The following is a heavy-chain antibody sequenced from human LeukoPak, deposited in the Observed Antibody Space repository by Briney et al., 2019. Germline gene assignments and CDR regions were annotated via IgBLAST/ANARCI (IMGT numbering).Heavy chain of an antibody. CDR2: IYYSGST. Sequence: ASETLSLTCTVSGGSISSSSYYWGWIRQPPGKGLEWIGSIYYSGSTYYNPSLKSRVSISVDTSKNQFSLKLSSVTAADTAVYYCARTDYGSGSYYGYYYHMDVWGKGTTVTVSS. V-gene: IGHV4-39*07. CDR1: GGSISSSSYY. D-gene: IGHD3-10*01. J-gene: IGHJ6*03. CDR3: ARTDYGSGSYYGYYYHMDV.